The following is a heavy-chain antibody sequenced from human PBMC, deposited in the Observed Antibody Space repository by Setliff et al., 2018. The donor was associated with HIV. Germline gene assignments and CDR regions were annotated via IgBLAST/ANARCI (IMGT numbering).Heavy chain of an antibody. CDR1: GGSITSAPYN. V-gene: IGHV4-39*02. D-gene: IGHD2-2*01. CDR3: ARLYYLVGNWFDP. J-gene: IGHJ5*02. Sequence: PSETLSLTCTVSGGSITSAPYNWGWIRQPPGKGLEWVGSLFSRGTTYYHPSLKSRVTISLDTSQNHFSLKLTSVTAADTAVYYCARLYYLVGNWFDPWGQGTLVTVSS. CDR2: LFSRGTT.